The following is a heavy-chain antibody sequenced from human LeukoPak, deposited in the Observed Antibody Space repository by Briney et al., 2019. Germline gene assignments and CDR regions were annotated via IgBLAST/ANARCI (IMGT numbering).Heavy chain of an antibody. CDR1: GFTFSDYY. Sequence: GGSLRPSCAASGFTFSDYYMSWIRQAPGKGLEWVSYISSSGSTIYYADSVKGRFTISRDNAKNSLYLQMNSLRAEDTAVYYCARPLGTGTTHYFDYWGQGTLVTVSS. D-gene: IGHD1-14*01. CDR2: ISSSGSTI. V-gene: IGHV3-11*01. J-gene: IGHJ4*02. CDR3: ARPLGTGTTHYFDY.